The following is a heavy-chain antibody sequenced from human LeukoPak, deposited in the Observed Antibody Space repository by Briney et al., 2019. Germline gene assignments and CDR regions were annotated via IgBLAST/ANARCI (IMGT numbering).Heavy chain of an antibody. CDR2: ISGSGGST. J-gene: IGHJ4*02. CDR3: AKAGLRYFDWSEAIGY. V-gene: IGHV3-23*01. CDR1: GFTFSSYA. D-gene: IGHD3-9*01. Sequence: GGSLRLSCAASGFTFSSYAMSWVRQAPGKGLEWVSAISGSGGSTYYADSVKGRFTISRDNSKNTLYLQMNSLRAEDTALYYCAKAGLRYFDWSEAIGYWGQGTLVTVSS.